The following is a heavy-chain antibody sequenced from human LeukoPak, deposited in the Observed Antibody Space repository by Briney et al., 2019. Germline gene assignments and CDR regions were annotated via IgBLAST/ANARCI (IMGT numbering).Heavy chain of an antibody. CDR2: MYTLGKT. CDR1: GFTVSTNY. J-gene: IGHJ6*03. CDR3: AGYGGSYPYYMDV. Sequence: PGGSLRLSCAASGFTVSTNYMTWVRQAPGKGREWVSVMYTLGKTNYADSVRGRFTISRDNSKNTLYLQMNSLSAEDTAVYYCAGYGGSYPYYMDVWGKGTTVTISS. D-gene: IGHD1-26*01. V-gene: IGHV3-66*01.